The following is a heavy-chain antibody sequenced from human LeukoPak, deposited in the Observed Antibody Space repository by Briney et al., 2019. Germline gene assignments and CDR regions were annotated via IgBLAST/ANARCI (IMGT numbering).Heavy chain of an antibody. V-gene: IGHV1-2*02. CDR2: INPNSGGT. CDR3: ARRSNGWGFTMTYDY. CDR1: GYTFTGHY. Sequence: ASVKVSCKASGYTFTGHYMHWVRQAPGQGLEWMGWINPNSGGTNYAQKFQGRVTMTRDTSISTAYMELSRLRSDDTAVYYCARRSNGWGFTMTYDYWGQGTLVTVSS. D-gene: IGHD3-22*01. J-gene: IGHJ4*02.